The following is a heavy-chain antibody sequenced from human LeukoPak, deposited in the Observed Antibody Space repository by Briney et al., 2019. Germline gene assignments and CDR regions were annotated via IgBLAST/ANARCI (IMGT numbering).Heavy chain of an antibody. CDR2: IYSGGST. J-gene: IGHJ3*02. D-gene: IGHD6-13*01. Sequence: TGGSLRLSCAASGFTFSSYSMNWVRQAPGKGLEWVSVIYSGGSTYYADSVKGRFTISRDNSKNTLYLQMNSLRAEDTAVYYCARMAGYSSSWGAFDIWGQGTMVTVSS. V-gene: IGHV3-66*01. CDR1: GFTFSSYS. CDR3: ARMAGYSSSWGAFDI.